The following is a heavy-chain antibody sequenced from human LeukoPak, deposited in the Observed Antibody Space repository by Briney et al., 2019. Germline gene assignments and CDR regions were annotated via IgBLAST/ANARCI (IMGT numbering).Heavy chain of an antibody. CDR3: AREEYSSSSPPAFDI. J-gene: IGHJ3*02. V-gene: IGHV1-3*01. CDR2: INAGNGNT. D-gene: IGHD6-6*01. CDR1: GYTFTSYA. Sequence: GASVKVSCKASGYTFTSYAMHWVRQAPGQRLEWMGWINAGNGNTKYSQKFQGRVTITRDTSASTAYMELSRLKSDDTAVYYCAREEYSSSSPPAFDIWGQGTMVIVSS.